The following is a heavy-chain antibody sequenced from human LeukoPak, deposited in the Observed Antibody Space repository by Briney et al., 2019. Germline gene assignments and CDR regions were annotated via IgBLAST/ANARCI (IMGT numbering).Heavy chain of an antibody. CDR2: IYHSGST. D-gene: IGHD1-7*01. Sequence: SETLSLTCTVSGGSISSGYYWGWIRQPPGKGLEWIGSIYHSGSTYYNPSLKSRVTISVDTSKNQFSLKLRSVTAADTAVYYCARLYGNYQNYFDYWGQGTLVTVSS. J-gene: IGHJ4*02. V-gene: IGHV4-38-2*02. CDR1: GGSISSGYY. CDR3: ARLYGNYQNYFDY.